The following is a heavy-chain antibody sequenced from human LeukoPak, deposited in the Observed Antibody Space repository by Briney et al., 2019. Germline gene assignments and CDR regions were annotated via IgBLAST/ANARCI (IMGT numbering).Heavy chain of an antibody. Sequence: SETLSLTCAVYGGSFSGHYWNWIRQPPGKGLEWIGEINHSGSTNYNPSLKSRVTLSVDTSKNQFSLKLSSVTAADTAVYYCARREDSPAGGVFDYWGQGTLVTVSS. CDR2: INHSGST. D-gene: IGHD3-16*01. CDR1: GGSFSGHY. J-gene: IGHJ4*02. CDR3: ARREDSPAGGVFDY. V-gene: IGHV4-34*01.